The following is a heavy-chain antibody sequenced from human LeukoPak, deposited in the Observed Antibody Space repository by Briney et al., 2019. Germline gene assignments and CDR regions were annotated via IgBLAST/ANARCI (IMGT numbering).Heavy chain of an antibody. Sequence: GASVKVPRKTSGYTFIDYYMHWVRQAPGQGLEWMGWVNPVSGRTSIAQKFQDRITLTRDTSITTFSMEVTWLTSDDTAIYYCARADRLDGSPYLIGPWGQGTLVTVSS. J-gene: IGHJ5*02. V-gene: IGHV1-2*02. D-gene: IGHD1-26*01. CDR3: ARADRLDGSPYLIGP. CDR1: GYTFIDYY. CDR2: VNPVSGRT.